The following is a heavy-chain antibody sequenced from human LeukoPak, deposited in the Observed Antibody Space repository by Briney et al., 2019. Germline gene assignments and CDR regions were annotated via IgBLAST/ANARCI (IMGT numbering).Heavy chain of an antibody. J-gene: IGHJ6*02. Sequence: PGGSLRLSCAASGFTFGSYSMNWVRQAPGKGLEWVSTIMGSGSGAITYLADSVKGRFTISRDNSKNTLYLQMNSLRAEDTAVYYCAKDQIRGGLGYYYYYGMDVWGQGTTVTVSS. CDR2: IMGSGSGAIT. CDR1: GFTFGSYS. V-gene: IGHV3-23*01. D-gene: IGHD3-10*01. CDR3: AKDQIRGGLGYYYYYGMDV.